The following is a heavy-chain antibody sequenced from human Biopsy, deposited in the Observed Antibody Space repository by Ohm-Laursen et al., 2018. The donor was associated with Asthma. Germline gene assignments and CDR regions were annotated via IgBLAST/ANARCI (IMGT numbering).Heavy chain of an antibody. D-gene: IGHD2-2*01. J-gene: IGHJ3*02. CDR3: ARSLLVADGSDAFDI. V-gene: IGHV1-46*01. CDR1: GYTFSSYQ. Sequence: SVKVSCKASGYTFSSYQMHWVRQAPGQGLEWLGMIKHISEYAQKFQGGVTMTRDTSTSTVYMELSSLRSEDTAVYYCARSLLVADGSDAFDIWGQGTMVTVSS. CDR2: IKHISE.